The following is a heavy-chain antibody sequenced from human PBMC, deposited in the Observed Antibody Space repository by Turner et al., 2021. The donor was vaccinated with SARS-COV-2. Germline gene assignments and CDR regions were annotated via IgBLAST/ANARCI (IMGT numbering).Heavy chain of an antibody. CDR3: ARSGDSWPHDF. J-gene: IGHJ4*02. CDR2: IDHSGDT. CDR1: YIGSYF. V-gene: IGHV4-59*01. D-gene: IGHD6-13*01. Sequence: QVLLRASGPGLVRPSEPLSLNCNVNYIGSYFWSWIRQRPGKTLEWIAYIDHSGDTSYNPSLKSRVTISIDTSQNQISLKLRSVTAADTAVYFCARSGDSWPHDFWGPGTLVTVSS.